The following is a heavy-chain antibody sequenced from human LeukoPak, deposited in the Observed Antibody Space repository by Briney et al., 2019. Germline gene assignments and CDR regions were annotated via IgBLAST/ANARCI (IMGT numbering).Heavy chain of an antibody. CDR2: IIHSGSS. CDR1: GESFSCYY. J-gene: IGHJ6*03. D-gene: IGHD2-2*01. V-gene: IGHV4-34*12. CDR3: AGTNCSSTSCYYYYYMDV. Sequence: EPSETLCLTCAVYGESFSCYYWTWISQAPGRGLEWIGAIIHSGSSNCNPPLKSRVTISVDTSKNQFSRKLSSVTAAYTAVYYCAGTNCSSTSCYYYYYMDVWGKGTTVTVSS.